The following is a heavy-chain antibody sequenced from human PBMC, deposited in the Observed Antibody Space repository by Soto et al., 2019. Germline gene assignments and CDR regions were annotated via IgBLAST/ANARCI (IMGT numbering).Heavy chain of an antibody. CDR2: IQTGGAK. CDR3: VRVLYDSGVVDF. Sequence: QLVESGGGLFQAGGSTRLSCLASGFTVSRYDMAWVRQAPEKGLEWASIIQTGGAKYYTDSAQGRFPISRDNSRNTVYLQMSSLRVEDTGVYSCVRVLYDSGVVDFWGPGSPITVS. V-gene: IGHV3-53*01. J-gene: IGHJ4*02. CDR1: GFTVSRYD. D-gene: IGHD5-12*01.